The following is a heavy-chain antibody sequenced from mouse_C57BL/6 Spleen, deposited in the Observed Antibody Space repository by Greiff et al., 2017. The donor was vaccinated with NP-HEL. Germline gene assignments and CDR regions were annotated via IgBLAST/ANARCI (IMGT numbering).Heavy chain of an antibody. CDR2: IWRGGST. CDR3: AKEGGYDYDGYFDV. D-gene: IGHD2-4*01. V-gene: IGHV2-5*01. J-gene: IGHJ1*03. CDR1: GFSLTSYG. Sequence: QVQLKESGPGLVQPSQSLSITCTVSGFSLTSYGVHWVRQSPGKGLEWLGVIWRGGSTDYNAAFMSRLSITKDNSKSQVFFKMNSLQADDTAIYYCAKEGGYDYDGYFDVWGTGTTVTVSS.